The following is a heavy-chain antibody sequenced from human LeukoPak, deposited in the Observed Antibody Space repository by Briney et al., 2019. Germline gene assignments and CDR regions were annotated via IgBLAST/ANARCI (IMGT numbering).Heavy chain of an antibody. V-gene: IGHV1-18*04. D-gene: IGHD3-3*01. CDR1: GYTFTGYY. CDR3: SRDQTYYDFWSSPKGNNWFDP. Sequence: ASVKVSFKASGYTFTGYYMHWVRKAHGQGLELKGWSSAYNGNKNYAQKHQGRITMTTDTSTSTAYMELRSLRSDDTAVYYCSRDQTYYDFWSSPKGNNWFDPWGQGTLVSVSS. J-gene: IGHJ5*02. CDR2: SSAYNGNK.